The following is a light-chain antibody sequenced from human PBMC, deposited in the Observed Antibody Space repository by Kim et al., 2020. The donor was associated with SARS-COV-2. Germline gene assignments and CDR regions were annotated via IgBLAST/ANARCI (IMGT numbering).Light chain of an antibody. CDR1: QGIRSY. CDR3: QQYYSYPWT. V-gene: IGKV1-8*01. CDR2: AAS. J-gene: IGKJ1*01. Sequence: ASKGDRVTITCRASQGIRSYLAWYQQKPGKAPKLLIYAASTLQSGVPSRFSGSGSGTDFTLTISCLQSEDFATYYCQQYYSYPWTFGQGTKVDIK.